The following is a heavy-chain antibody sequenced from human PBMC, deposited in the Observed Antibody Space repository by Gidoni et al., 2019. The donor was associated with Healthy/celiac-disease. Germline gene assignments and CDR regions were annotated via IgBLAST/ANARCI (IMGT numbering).Heavy chain of an antibody. CDR2: ISYDGSNK. D-gene: IGHD2-2*02. J-gene: IGHJ4*02. CDR1: GFSFSSSA. V-gene: IGHV3-30-3*01. CDR3: ARDRYCSSTSCYNSALGY. Sequence: QVQLVESGGGVGQPGSSLRLSCAASGFSFSSSAMHWVRQAPGKGLEWVAVISYDGSNKYYADSVKGRFTISRDNSKNTLYLQMNSLRAEDTAVYYCARDRYCSSTSCYNSALGYWGQGTLVTVSS.